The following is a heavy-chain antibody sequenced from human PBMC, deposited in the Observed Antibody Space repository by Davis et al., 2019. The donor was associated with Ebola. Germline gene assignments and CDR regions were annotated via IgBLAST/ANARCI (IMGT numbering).Heavy chain of an antibody. Sequence: GESLKISCAASGFTFSSYAMYWVRQAPGKGLEWVAVISFDGSTKYYAESVKGRFSISRDNSRNTLSLQMNSLRDEDTAVYYCARGPSYLRRGGFYYGMDVWGKGTTVTVSP. CDR3: ARGPSYLRRGGFYYGMDV. J-gene: IGHJ6*04. CDR2: ISFDGSTK. D-gene: IGHD3-16*01. V-gene: IGHV3-30*04. CDR1: GFTFSSYA.